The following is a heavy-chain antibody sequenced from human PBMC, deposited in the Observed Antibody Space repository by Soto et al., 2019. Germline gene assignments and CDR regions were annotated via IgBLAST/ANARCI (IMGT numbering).Heavy chain of an antibody. D-gene: IGHD7-27*01. CDR2: IAHDGSEK. Sequence: EVQLVESGGGLVQPGGSLRLSCAVSGFSFSSYWMSWVRQAPGRGLEWVATIAHDGSEKFYVDSVKGRFTISRDNTKNSLYLQMNSLRAEDTALYCCARESNAHFDYWGQGTMVTVSS. CDR3: ARESNAHFDY. V-gene: IGHV3-7*01. CDR1: GFSFSSYW. J-gene: IGHJ4*02.